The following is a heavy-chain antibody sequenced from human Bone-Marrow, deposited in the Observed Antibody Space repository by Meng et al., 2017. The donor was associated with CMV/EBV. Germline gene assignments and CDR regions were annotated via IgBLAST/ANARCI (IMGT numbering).Heavy chain of an antibody. V-gene: IGHV1-46*01. D-gene: IGHD1-26*01. CDR2: INPSGGST. J-gene: IGHJ5*02. Sequence: GSVTVSCQGSGYTFTSYYMHWVRQAAGQGLEWMGIINPSGGSTSYAQKFQGRVTMTRDTSTSTVYMELSSLRSEDTAVYYCARSDSGCYEGWFDPWGQGTLVTVSS. CDR3: ARSDSGCYEGWFDP. CDR1: GYTFTSYY.